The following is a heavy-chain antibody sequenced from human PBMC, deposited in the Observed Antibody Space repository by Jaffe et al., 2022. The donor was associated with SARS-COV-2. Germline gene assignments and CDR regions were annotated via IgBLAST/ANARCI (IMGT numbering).Heavy chain of an antibody. CDR2: ISGDGGST. J-gene: IGHJ4*02. CDR1: GFTFDDYA. CDR3: AKEPGGMEVNKYSSSSGY. Sequence: EVQLVESGGGVVQPGGSLRLSCAASGFTFDDYAMHWVRQAPGKGLEWVSLISGDGGSTYYADSVKGRFTISRDNSKNSLYLQMNSLRTEDTALYYCAKEPGGMEVNKYSSSSGYWGQGTLVTVSS. D-gene: IGHD6-6*01. V-gene: IGHV3-43*02.